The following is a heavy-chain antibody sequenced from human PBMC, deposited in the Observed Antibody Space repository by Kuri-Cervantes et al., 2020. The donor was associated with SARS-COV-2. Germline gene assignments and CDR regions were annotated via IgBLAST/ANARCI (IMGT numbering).Heavy chain of an antibody. CDR3: ARMGEPYYMDV. J-gene: IGHJ6*03. V-gene: IGHV3-64*01. Sequence: GESLKISCAASGFTFSSYAMHWVRQAPGKGLEYVSAISSNGGSTYYANSVKGRFTISRDNSKNTLYLQMGSLRAEDMAVYYCARMGEPYYMDVWGKGTTVTVS. CDR1: GFTFSSYA. CDR2: ISSNGGST. D-gene: IGHD2-21*01.